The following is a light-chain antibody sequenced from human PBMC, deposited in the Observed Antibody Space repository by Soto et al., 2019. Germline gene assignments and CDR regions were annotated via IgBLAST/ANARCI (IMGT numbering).Light chain of an antibody. V-gene: IGLV2-14*03. CDR1: SSDVGGYNY. J-gene: IGLJ1*01. CDR2: DVS. CDR3: SSYTSSSISYV. Sequence: QSALTQPASVSGSPGQSITISCTGTSSDVGGYNYVSWYQHHPGKAPKLMIYDVSNRPSGVSNRFSGSKSGNTASLTISGLQAEDVVDYYCSSYTSSSISYVFGTGTKLTVL.